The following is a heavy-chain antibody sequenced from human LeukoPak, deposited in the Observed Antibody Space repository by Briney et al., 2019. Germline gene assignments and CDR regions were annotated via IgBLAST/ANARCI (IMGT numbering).Heavy chain of an antibody. V-gene: IGHV4-59*08. CDR1: GGAVTSFY. J-gene: IGHJ4*02. CDR2: FYYSGST. D-gene: IGHD2-21*02. CDR3: ARHRFASAVILDY. Sequence: SETLSLPCSVSGGAVTSFYWSWIRQSPGKGLEWIGYFYYSGSTKYNPSLKSRVTMSGDTSKNQLSLKLRSVTAADTAMYYCARHRFASAVILDYWGQGDPVTVSS.